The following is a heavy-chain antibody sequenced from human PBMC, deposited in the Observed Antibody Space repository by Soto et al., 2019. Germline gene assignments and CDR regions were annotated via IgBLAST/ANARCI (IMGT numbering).Heavy chain of an antibody. CDR3: ARAPRSGTAMAYFGY. CDR1: GFTFSSYS. Sequence: GGSRRLSCAASGFTFSSYSMNWVRQAPGKGLEWVSSISSSSSYIYYADSVKGRFTISRDNAKNSLYLQMNSLRAEDTAVYYCARAPRSGTAMAYFGYWGQGTLVTVSS. V-gene: IGHV3-21*01. CDR2: ISSSSSYI. J-gene: IGHJ4*02. D-gene: IGHD5-18*01.